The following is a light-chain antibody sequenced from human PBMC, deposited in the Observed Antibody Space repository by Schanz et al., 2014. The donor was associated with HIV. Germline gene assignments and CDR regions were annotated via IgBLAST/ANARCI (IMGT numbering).Light chain of an antibody. V-gene: IGKV1-39*01. CDR3: QQPNSYPLT. CDR2: GAS. J-gene: IGKJ4*01. CDR1: QSISSY. Sequence: DIQMTQYPSSLSASVGDRVTITCRASQSISSYLNWYQHKPGKAPTLLIYGASSLRSGVPARFSGSGSGTDFTLTISNLQPEDFATYYCQQPNSYPLTFGGGTKVEIK.